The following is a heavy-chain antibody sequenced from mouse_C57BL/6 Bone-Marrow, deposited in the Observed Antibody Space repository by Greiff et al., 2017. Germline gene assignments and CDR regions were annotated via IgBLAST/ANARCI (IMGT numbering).Heavy chain of an antibody. CDR2: IDPSDSYT. V-gene: IGHV1-69*01. CDR1: GYTFTSYW. J-gene: IGHJ4*01. D-gene: IGHD2-4*01. Sequence: QVQLQQPGAELVMPGASVKLSCKASGYTFTSYWMHWVKQRPGHGLEWIGEIDPSDSYTNYNQKFKGKSTLTVDKSSSTAYMQLSSLTSEDSAVYYCAREGYYDYDLYYAMDYWGQGTSVTVSS. CDR3: AREGYYDYDLYYAMDY.